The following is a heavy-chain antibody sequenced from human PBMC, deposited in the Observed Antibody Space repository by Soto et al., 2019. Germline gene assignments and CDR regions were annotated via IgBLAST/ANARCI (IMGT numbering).Heavy chain of an antibody. CDR3: AKDRPELKDYMSAFDI. J-gene: IGHJ3*02. Sequence: PGGSLRLSCAASGFTFRSYAMSWVRQAPGKGLEWVSAISGSGGSTYYADSVKGRFTISRDNSKNTLYLQMNSLRAEDTAVYYCAKDRPELKDYMSAFDIWGQGTMVTVSS. CDR1: GFTFRSYA. D-gene: IGHD1-1*01. CDR2: ISGSGGST. V-gene: IGHV3-23*01.